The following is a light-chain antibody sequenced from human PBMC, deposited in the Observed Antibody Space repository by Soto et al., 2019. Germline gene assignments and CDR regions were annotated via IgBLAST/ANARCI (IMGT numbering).Light chain of an antibody. J-gene: IGKJ4*01. V-gene: IGKV3-15*01. CDR1: QSVSYN. Sequence: EIVMTQSRATLSVSPGETATLSCRASQSVSYNLAWYQQKPGQGPRLPIYGAFTRATGIPARFRGSGSGTDFTLTIRSLQSEDFAVYYCQQYKNWPPLTFGGGTKVEIK. CDR3: QQYKNWPPLT. CDR2: GAF.